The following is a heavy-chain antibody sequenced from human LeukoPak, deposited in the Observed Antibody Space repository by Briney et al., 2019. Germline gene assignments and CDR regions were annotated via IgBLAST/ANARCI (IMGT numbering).Heavy chain of an antibody. CDR2: IYYSGST. CDR3: ARYSGSYYWFDP. V-gene: IGHV4-61*01. D-gene: IGHD1-26*01. J-gene: IGHJ5*02. CDR1: GGSVSSGSYY. Sequence: PSQTLSLTCTVSGGSVSSGSYYWSWIRQPPGKGLEWIGYIYYSGSTNYNPSLKSRITISVDTSKNQFSLKLSSVTAADTAVYYCARYSGSYYWFDPWGQGTLVTVSS.